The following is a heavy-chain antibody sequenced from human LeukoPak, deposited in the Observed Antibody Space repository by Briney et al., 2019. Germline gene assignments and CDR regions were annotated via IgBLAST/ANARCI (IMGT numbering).Heavy chain of an antibody. CDR2: ISYDGSNK. J-gene: IGHJ4*02. CDR1: GFTFSSYG. V-gene: IGHV3-30*18. Sequence: AGGSLRLSCAASGFTFSSYGMHWVRQAPGKGLEWVAVISYDGSNKYYADSVKGRFTISRDNSKNTLYLQMNSLRAEDTAVYYCAKDLVIAVAGTLDYWGQGTLVTVSS. CDR3: AKDLVIAVAGTLDY. D-gene: IGHD6-19*01.